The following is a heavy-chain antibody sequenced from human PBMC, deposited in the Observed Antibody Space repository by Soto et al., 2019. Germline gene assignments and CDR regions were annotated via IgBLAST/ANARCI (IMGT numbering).Heavy chain of an antibody. D-gene: IGHD6-25*01. CDR3: TKKYIPAGAFDI. CDR2: IKSKTDGGTT. Sequence: GGSLRLSCAASGFTFSNAWMSWVRQAPGKGLEWVGRIKSKTDGGTTDYAAPVKGRFTISRDDSKNTLYLQMNSLKTEDTAVYYCTKKYIPAGAFDIWGQGTMVTVSS. CDR1: GFTFSNAW. V-gene: IGHV3-15*01. J-gene: IGHJ3*02.